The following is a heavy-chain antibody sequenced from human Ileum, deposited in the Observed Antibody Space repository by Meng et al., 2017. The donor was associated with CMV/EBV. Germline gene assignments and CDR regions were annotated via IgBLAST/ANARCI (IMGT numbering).Heavy chain of an antibody. Sequence: LTGAASGFTFSSYAMSWARQAPGKGLEWGSAISGSGGSTYYADAVKGRFTISRDNSKNTLYLQRNSLRAEDTAVYYCAKARHEYSSSSVRGPFDYWGQGTLVTVSS. D-gene: IGHD6-6*01. CDR2: ISGSGGST. CDR1: GFTFSSYA. CDR3: AKARHEYSSSSVRGPFDY. J-gene: IGHJ4*02. V-gene: IGHV3-23*01.